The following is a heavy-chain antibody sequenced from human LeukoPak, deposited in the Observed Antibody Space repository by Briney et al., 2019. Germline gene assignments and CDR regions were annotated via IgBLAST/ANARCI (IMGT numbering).Heavy chain of an antibody. V-gene: IGHV3-7*01. CDR2: IRQDGGTV. D-gene: IGHD3-22*01. Sequence: GGSLRLSCAASRSTFSRDWMSWVRQAPGGGLEFVANIRQDGGTVNYVDSVKGRFTISRDNAKDSLYLQMNSLRADDTAVYYCVREFIYDSSGYFGYWGQGTLVTVSS. CDR1: RSTFSRDW. J-gene: IGHJ4*02. CDR3: VREFIYDSSGYFGY.